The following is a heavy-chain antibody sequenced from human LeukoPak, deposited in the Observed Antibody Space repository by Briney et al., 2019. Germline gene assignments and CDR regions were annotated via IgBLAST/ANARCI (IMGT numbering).Heavy chain of an antibody. J-gene: IGHJ5*02. V-gene: IGHV3-7*03. D-gene: IGHD5-18*01. CDR1: GLTVSNHW. Sequence: GGSLRLSCVATGLTVSNHWMSWVRQAPGKGLEWVANIREERGQEYYVDSVKGRFTISKNSAKNSLYLQMNTLRVEDTAMYYCASLDTAKQPLANHWGQGTLVTVSS. CDR3: ASLDTAKQPLANH. CDR2: IREERGQE.